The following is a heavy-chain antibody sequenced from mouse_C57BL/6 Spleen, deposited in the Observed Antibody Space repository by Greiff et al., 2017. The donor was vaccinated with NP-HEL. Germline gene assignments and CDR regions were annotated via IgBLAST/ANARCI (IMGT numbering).Heavy chain of an antibody. CDR3: ARDTQATNYYAMDY. Sequence: VQLQESGPELVKPGASVKISCKASGYAFSSSWMNWVKQRPGKGLEWIGRIYPGDGDTNYNGKFKGKATLTADKSSSTAYMQLSSLTSEDSAVYFCARDTQATNYYAMDYWGQGTTVTVSS. V-gene: IGHV1-82*01. J-gene: IGHJ4*01. CDR1: GYAFSSSW. D-gene: IGHD3-2*02. CDR2: IYPGDGDT.